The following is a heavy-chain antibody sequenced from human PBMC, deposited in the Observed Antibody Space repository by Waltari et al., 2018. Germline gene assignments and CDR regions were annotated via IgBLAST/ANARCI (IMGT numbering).Heavy chain of an antibody. CDR2: IYHSGST. J-gene: IGHJ4*02. D-gene: IGHD3-3*01. Sequence: QVQLQESGPGLVKPSETLSLTCAVSGYSIGSGYYWGWIRQPPGKGLEWIANIYHSGSTDYSQSLKSRVTISVDTSTNQFSLKLNSVTAADTAVYYCARGPSGYYLDYWGQGTLVTVSS. V-gene: IGHV4-38-2*01. CDR1: GYSIGSGYY. CDR3: ARGPSGYYLDY.